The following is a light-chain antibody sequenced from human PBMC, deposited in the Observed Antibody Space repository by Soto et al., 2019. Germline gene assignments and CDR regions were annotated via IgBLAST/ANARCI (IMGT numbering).Light chain of an antibody. V-gene: IGLV2-14*01. CDR2: DVS. J-gene: IGLJ1*01. CDR3: SSYTSTSTLYV. CDR1: SSDVGGYNY. Sequence: QSALTQPASVSGSPGQSITISCTGTSSDVGGYNYDSWYQQHPGKAPKLMIYDVSLRPSGVSSRFSGSKSGNTASLTISGLQAEDEGDYYCSSYTSTSTLYVFGTGTKLTVL.